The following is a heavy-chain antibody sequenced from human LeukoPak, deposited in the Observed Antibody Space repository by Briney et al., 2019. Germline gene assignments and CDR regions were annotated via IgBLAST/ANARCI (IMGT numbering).Heavy chain of an antibody. CDR2: ISAYNGNT. CDR1: GYTFTSYG. CDR3: ARGNRPTIFGVVIPDY. J-gene: IGHJ4*02. Sequence: ASVKVSCKASGYTFTSYGISWVRQAPGQGLEWMGWISAYNGNTNYAQKLQGRVTMTTDTSTSTAYMELRSLRTDDTAVYYCARGNRPTIFGVVIPDYWGQGTLVTVSS. D-gene: IGHD3-3*01. V-gene: IGHV1-18*01.